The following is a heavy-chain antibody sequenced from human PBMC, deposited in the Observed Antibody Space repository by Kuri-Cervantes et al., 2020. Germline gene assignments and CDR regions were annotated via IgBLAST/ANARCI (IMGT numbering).Heavy chain of an antibody. V-gene: IGHV5-51*01. Sequence: GESLKISCKGSGYNFASYWIGWVRQMPGKGLEWMGIIYPGDSDTRYSPSFQGQVTISADKSISTAYLQWSSLKASDTAMYYCARGVVVAATNASQLRQYYYYYYGMDVWGQGTTVTVSS. CDR3: ARGVVVAATNASQLRQYYYYYYGMDV. CDR1: GYNFASYW. D-gene: IGHD2-15*01. CDR2: IYPGDSDT. J-gene: IGHJ6*02.